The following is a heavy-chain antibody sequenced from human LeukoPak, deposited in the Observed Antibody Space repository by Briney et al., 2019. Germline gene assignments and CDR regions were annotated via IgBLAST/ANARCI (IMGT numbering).Heavy chain of an antibody. Sequence: SETLSLTCTVSGGSISSSSYYWGWIRQPPGKGLEWIGSIYYSGSTYYNPSLKSRVTMSVDTSKNQFSLKLSSVTAADTAVYYCARTHGYYYDSSGYYFDYWGQGTLVTVSS. CDR1: GGSISSSSYY. CDR3: ARTHGYYYDSSGYYFDY. D-gene: IGHD3-22*01. J-gene: IGHJ4*02. V-gene: IGHV4-39*07. CDR2: IYYSGST.